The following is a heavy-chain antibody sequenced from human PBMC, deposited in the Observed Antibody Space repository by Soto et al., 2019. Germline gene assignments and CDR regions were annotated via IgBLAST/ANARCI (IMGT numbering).Heavy chain of an antibody. CDR2: ISGSGGST. D-gene: IGHD2-8*02. CDR3: AKVGGGGVGLSGGVY. Sequence: EVQLLESGGGSVQPGGSLRLSCAASGFTLRSYAMSWVRQAPGKGPEWVSTISGSGGSTYYADSVKGRFTISRDDSKNTVYLQMSSRRGEDTAVYYCAKVGGGGVGLSGGVYWGQGTLVTVS. V-gene: IGHV3-23*01. J-gene: IGHJ4*02. CDR1: GFTLRSYA.